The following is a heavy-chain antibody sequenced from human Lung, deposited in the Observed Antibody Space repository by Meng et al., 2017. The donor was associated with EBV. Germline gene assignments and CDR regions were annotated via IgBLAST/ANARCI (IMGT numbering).Heavy chain of an antibody. D-gene: IGHD2-21*01. J-gene: IGHJ4*02. CDR3: ASFDHIPRRNYFDY. Sequence: VPRPEAGPGRVEPSQTLSLTCTDSCGSMSSGNYYCSWLRQPPGKGLEWIGYINHSGSAYYNPSLKSRVSISVDTSKNQFALNLNSMTAADTAVYYCASFDHIPRRNYFDYWGQGTLVTVSS. CDR2: INHSGSA. V-gene: IGHV4-30-4*01. CDR1: CGSMSSGNYY.